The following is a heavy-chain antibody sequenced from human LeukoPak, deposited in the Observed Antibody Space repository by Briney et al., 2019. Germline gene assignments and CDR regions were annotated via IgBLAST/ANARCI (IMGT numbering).Heavy chain of an antibody. D-gene: IGHD3-10*01. J-gene: IGHJ6*02. CDR3: AREGITMVRGSYYYYGMDV. Sequence: GVSLRLSCAASGFTVSINYMSGVRQAPGKGLEGVSVIYSGGSQYYADSVKGRFTSSRHNSKNTLYLQMNSLRAEDTAVYYCAREGITMVRGSYYYYGMDVWGQGTTVTVSS. V-gene: IGHV3-53*01. CDR2: IYSGGSQ. CDR1: GFTVSINY.